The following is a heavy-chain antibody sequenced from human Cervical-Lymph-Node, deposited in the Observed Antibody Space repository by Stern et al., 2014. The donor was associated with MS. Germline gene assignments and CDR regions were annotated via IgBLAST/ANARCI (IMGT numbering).Heavy chain of an antibody. CDR3: ARISMTTVTTPYFDY. V-gene: IGHV2-26*01. J-gene: IGHJ4*02. CDR1: GFSLSNARMG. CDR2: LFSNDEK. D-gene: IGHD4-11*01. Sequence: ESGPVLVKPTETLALTCTVSGFSLSNARMGVSWIRQPPGKALEWLGHLFSNDEKSYSTSLKSRLTISKDTSKSQVVLTMTNMDPVDTATYYCARISMTTVTTPYFDYWGQGTLVTVSS.